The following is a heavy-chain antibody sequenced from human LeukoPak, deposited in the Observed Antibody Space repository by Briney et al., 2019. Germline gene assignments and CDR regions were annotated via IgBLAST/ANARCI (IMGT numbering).Heavy chain of an antibody. D-gene: IGHD2-2*01. Sequence: ASVKVSCKACGYTFTRYFRNWLGPAPGQGLEWMGLINPGGSGTSYARKFQGRVTMTRDTSTSTVYMELSSLRSEDSAVYYCASASWVTSGSNYYFDVWGQGTLVTVSS. V-gene: IGHV1-46*01. J-gene: IGHJ4*02. CDR3: ASASWVTSGSNYYFDV. CDR2: INPGGSGT. CDR1: GYTFTRYF.